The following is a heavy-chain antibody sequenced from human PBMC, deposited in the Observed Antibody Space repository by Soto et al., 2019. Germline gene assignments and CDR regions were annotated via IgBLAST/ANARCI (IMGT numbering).Heavy chain of an antibody. V-gene: IGHV3-74*01. CDR3: ARRRGYSYGYLGSSYYYAMDV. D-gene: IGHD5-18*01. CDR2: INSDGSYT. J-gene: IGHJ6*02. Sequence: EVQLVESGGGLVQPGGSLRVSCAASGFTFSSYWMYWVRQAPGKGLVWVSRINSDGSYTSSADSVKGRFTISRDNAKNTLYLQMNSLRAEDTAVYYCARRRGYSYGYLGSSYYYAMDVWGQGTTVTVSS. CDR1: GFTFSSYW.